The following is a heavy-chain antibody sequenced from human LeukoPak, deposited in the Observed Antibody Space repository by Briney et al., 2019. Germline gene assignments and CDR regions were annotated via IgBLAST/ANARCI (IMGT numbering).Heavy chain of an antibody. Sequence: ASVKVSCKASGYTFTSYGISWVRQAPGQGLEWMGWIGAYNGNTNYAQKLQGRVTMTTDTSTSTAYMELRSLRSDDTAVYYCARVDYYDSSGYWGLSYYYGMDVWGQGTTVTVSS. CDR2: IGAYNGNT. J-gene: IGHJ6*02. CDR3: ARVDYYDSSGYWGLSYYYGMDV. V-gene: IGHV1-18*01. CDR1: GYTFTSYG. D-gene: IGHD3-22*01.